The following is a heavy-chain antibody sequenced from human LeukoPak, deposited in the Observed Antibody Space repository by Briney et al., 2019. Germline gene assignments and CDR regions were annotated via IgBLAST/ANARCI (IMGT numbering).Heavy chain of an antibody. CDR3: ARAYHFENGGYYRHFDF. D-gene: IGHD3-22*01. J-gene: IGHJ4*02. V-gene: IGHV3-7*04. CDR1: GFTFSRYC. CDR2: IKEDGSEK. Sequence: PGGSLRLSCAASGFTFSRYCMSWVRQTPGKGLEWVAAIKEDGSEKYYVDSVKGRFTISRDNAQNSLYLQMSSLRAEDTALYYCARAYHFENGGYYRHFDFWGRGILVIVSS.